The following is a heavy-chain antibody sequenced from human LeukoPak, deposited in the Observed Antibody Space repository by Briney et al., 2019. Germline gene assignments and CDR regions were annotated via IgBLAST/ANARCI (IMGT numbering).Heavy chain of an antibody. CDR3: ARGSAAPLDY. CDR1: GFTFSSYW. J-gene: IGHJ4*02. Sequence: GGSLRLSCAASGFTFSSYWMSWVRQAPGKGLEWVAVISYDGSNKYYADSVKGRFTISRDNSKNTLYLQMNSLRAEDTAVYYCARGSAAPLDYWGQGTLVTVSS. CDR2: ISYDGSNK. V-gene: IGHV3-30-3*01.